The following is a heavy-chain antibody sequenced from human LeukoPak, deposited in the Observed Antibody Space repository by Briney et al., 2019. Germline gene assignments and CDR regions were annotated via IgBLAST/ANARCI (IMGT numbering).Heavy chain of an antibody. D-gene: IGHD5-18*01. CDR3: ARHSSLLSGYSHAFDI. J-gene: IGHJ3*02. CDR2: IYPGDSDT. Sequence: GESLKISWKGSGYSFNSYWIGWVRQMPGKGLEWMGIIYPGDSDTRYSPSFQGQVTISADKSISTAYLQWSSLNASDTAMYYCARHSSLLSGYSHAFDIWGQGTMVTVSS. CDR1: GYSFNSYW. V-gene: IGHV5-51*01.